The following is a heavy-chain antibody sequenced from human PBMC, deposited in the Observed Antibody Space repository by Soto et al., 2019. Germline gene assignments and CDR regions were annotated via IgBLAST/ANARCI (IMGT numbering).Heavy chain of an antibody. CDR3: ATVWGWSRAVVGD. CDR1: GFTFSRLG. Sequence: PGGSLRLSCAASGFTFSRLGMHWVRQAPGKGLEWVALISYDGSNKYYADSVKGRFTISRDKSKNTLYLQMNSLRAEDTAVYYCATVWGWSRAVVGDWGQRTLVTTSS. J-gene: IGHJ4*02. CDR2: ISYDGSNK. V-gene: IGHV3-30*03. D-gene: IGHD3-16*01.